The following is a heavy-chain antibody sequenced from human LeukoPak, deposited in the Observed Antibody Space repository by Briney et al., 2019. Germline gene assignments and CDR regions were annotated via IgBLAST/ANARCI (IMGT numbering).Heavy chain of an antibody. V-gene: IGHV3-23*01. CDR2: ISGSGCST. Sequence: GGSLRLSCAASGFTFSSYAMSWVRQAPGKGLEWVSGISGSGCSTYYADSVKGRFTISRDNSKNTLYLQMNSLRAEDTAVYYCAKDFYRDITARIDYWGQGTLVTVSS. D-gene: IGHD3-3*01. J-gene: IGHJ4*02. CDR1: GFTFSSYA. CDR3: AKDFYRDITARIDY.